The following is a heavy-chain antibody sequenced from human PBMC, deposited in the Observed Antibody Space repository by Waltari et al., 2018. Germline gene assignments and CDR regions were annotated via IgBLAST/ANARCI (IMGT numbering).Heavy chain of an antibody. CDR1: GYIFTDHY. J-gene: IGHJ4*02. D-gene: IGHD3-9*01. Sequence: QVQLVQSGAEVKKPGASVKVSCKTSGYIFTDHYIHWVRQAPGQGLEWMGWINPNTDVTHNAQKFKGRVTMTRDTSFATAYMELSSLISDDTAVYYCARETDVLTGYHIMDYWGRGTLVTVSS. CDR2: INPNTDVT. CDR3: ARETDVLTGYHIMDY. V-gene: IGHV1-2*02.